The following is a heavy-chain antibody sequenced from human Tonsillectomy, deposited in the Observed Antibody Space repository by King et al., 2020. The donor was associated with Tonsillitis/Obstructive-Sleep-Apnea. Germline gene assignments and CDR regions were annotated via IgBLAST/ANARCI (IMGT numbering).Heavy chain of an antibody. CDR3: ARLSCSSTSFYYYCDMDV. CDR1: GYSFSSYW. V-gene: IGHV5-10-1*03. Sequence: VQLVESGAEVKKPGESLRISCKGSGYSFSSYWISWVRQMPGKGLEWMGRIDPTDSYSNYSPSFQGHVNMSADKSIGTAFLQWSSLKASDTAMYYCARLSCSSTSFYYYCDMDVWGPGTTVTVSS. CDR2: IDPTDSYS. J-gene: IGHJ6*02. D-gene: IGHD2-2*01.